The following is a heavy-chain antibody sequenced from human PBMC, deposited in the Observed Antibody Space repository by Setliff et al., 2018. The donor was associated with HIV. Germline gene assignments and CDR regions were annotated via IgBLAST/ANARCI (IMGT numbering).Heavy chain of an antibody. V-gene: IGHV4-34*01. CDR2: INHSGTT. Sequence: LSLTCAVYGPSFSGYYWNWIRQFPGKSLEWIGEINHSGTTNYSPSFKSRLNISVDVSKNRFSLRLASLSAADTAAYFCAAKPMIRGRPFAFWGQATLVTVS. CDR3: AAKPMIRGRPFAF. D-gene: IGHD3-10*01. J-gene: IGHJ4*02. CDR1: GPSFSGYY.